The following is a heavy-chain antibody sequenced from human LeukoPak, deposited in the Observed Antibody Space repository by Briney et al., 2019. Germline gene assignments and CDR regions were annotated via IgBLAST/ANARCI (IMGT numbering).Heavy chain of an antibody. Sequence: GGSLRLSCAASGFTFSSYGMHWVRQAPGKGLEWVSVIYSGGSTYYADSVKGRFTISRDNSKNTLYLQMNSLRAEDTAVYYCARDRLHYGEYEKTFDYWGQGTLVSVSS. CDR2: IYSGGST. CDR3: ARDRLHYGEYEKTFDY. J-gene: IGHJ4*02. D-gene: IGHD4-17*01. CDR1: GFTFSSYG. V-gene: IGHV3-66*01.